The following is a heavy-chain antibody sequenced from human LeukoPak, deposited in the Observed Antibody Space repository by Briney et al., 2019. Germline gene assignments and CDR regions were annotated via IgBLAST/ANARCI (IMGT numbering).Heavy chain of an antibody. CDR1: GGSISSGDYY. Sequence: PSETLSLTCTVSGGSISSGDYYWSWIRQPPGKGLEWIGYIYYSGSTYYNPSLKSRVTISVDTSKNQFSLKLSSVTAADTAVYYCARVGYDFWSGPHIPNWFDPWGQGTLVTVSS. V-gene: IGHV4-30-4*02. J-gene: IGHJ5*02. CDR2: IYYSGST. CDR3: ARVGYDFWSGPHIPNWFDP. D-gene: IGHD3-3*01.